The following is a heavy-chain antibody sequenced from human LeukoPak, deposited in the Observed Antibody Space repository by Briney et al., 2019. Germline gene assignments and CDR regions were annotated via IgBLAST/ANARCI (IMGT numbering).Heavy chain of an antibody. Sequence: GGSLRLSCAASGFTVNSNYMSWVRQAPGKGLEWVALIYSGGSTYYAEAVRGRFTISRDSLKNTLYLQMNSLRAEDTAVYYCATLQYYDFWRGSHESFYFDYWGQGTLVTVSS. CDR2: IYSGGST. V-gene: IGHV3-66*01. CDR3: ATLQYYDFWRGSHESFYFDY. CDR1: GFTVNSNY. D-gene: IGHD3-3*01. J-gene: IGHJ4*02.